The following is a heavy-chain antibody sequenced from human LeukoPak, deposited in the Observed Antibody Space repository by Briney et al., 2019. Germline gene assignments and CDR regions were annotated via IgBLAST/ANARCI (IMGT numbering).Heavy chain of an antibody. CDR1: GFTFSSYA. CDR3: AKEGDIVVVVAATPFDY. D-gene: IGHD2-15*01. J-gene: IGHJ4*02. V-gene: IGHV3-23*01. Sequence: PGGSLTLSCAASGFTFSSYAMSWVRQAPGKGLEWVSAISGSGGSTYYADSVKGRFTISRDNSKNTMYLKMNSLRAEDTAVYYCAKEGDIVVVVAATPFDYWGQGTLVTVSS. CDR2: ISGSGGST.